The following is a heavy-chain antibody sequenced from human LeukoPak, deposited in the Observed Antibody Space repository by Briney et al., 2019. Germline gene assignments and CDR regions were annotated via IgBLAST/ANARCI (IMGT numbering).Heavy chain of an antibody. V-gene: IGHV4-59*12. D-gene: IGHD6-13*01. J-gene: IGHJ2*01. CDR3: ARDPPYSSSWPEYWYFDL. CDR1: GGSISSYY. CDR2: IYYSGST. Sequence: NPSETLSLTCTVSGGSISSYYWSWIRQPPGKGLEWIGYIYYSGSTNYNPSLKSRVTISVDTSKNQFSLKLSSVTAADTAVYYCARDPPYSSSWPEYWYFDLWGRGTLVTVSS.